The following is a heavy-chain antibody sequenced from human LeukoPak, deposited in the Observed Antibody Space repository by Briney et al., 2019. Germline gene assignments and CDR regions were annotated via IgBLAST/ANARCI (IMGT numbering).Heavy chain of an antibody. CDR3: VSVPDSSGYPAPL. CDR1: GYSFTSYW. J-gene: IGHJ4*02. V-gene: IGHV5-51*01. Sequence: GESLQISCKGSGYSFTSYWIGWVRQLPGKGLEWMGIIYPGDSDTRYSPSFQGQVTISADKSISTAYLQWSSLKASDTAMYYCVSVPDSSGYPAPLWGQGTLVTVSS. D-gene: IGHD3-22*01. CDR2: IYPGDSDT.